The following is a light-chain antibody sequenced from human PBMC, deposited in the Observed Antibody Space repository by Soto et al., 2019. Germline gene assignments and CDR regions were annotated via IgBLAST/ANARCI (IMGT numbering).Light chain of an antibody. CDR1: ETIARY. CDR3: QHTYNPLRT. Sequence: IQLTQSPSSLSASVGDRVTITCRASETIARYLNWYQQKPGKAPNLLIYAASTLKSGFPSRFSGTGSCKYLALTISRLQPEDFATYYCQHTYNPLRTVGQRTKVDIK. J-gene: IGKJ1*01. CDR2: AAS. V-gene: IGKV1-39*01.